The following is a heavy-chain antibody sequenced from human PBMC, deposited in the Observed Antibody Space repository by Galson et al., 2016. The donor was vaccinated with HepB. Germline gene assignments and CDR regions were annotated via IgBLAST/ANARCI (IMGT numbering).Heavy chain of an antibody. D-gene: IGHD6-19*01. CDR1: GGSISNYF. V-gene: IGHV4-4*07. J-gene: IGHJ4*02. Sequence: ETLSLTCTVSGGSISNYFWTWIRQPVGKGLEWLGRIYSSGSTNYKPSLKSRVTMSVDTSKNQFSLKLTSVTAADAAVYFCASSLSGRMDYWGRGTLVTVSS. CDR3: ASSLSGRMDY. CDR2: IYSSGST.